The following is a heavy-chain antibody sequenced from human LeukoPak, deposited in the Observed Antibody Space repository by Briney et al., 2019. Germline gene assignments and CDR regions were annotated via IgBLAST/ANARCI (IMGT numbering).Heavy chain of an antibody. CDR2: ISYDGSNK. Sequence: GGSLRLSCAASGLTFSSYAMHWVRQAPGKGLEWVAVISYDGSNKYYADSVKGRFTISRDNSKNTLYLQMNSLRAEDTAVYYCASGAVTGTDYWGQGTLVTVSS. D-gene: IGHD1-14*01. CDR1: GLTFSSYA. J-gene: IGHJ4*02. CDR3: ASGAVTGTDY. V-gene: IGHV3-30-3*01.